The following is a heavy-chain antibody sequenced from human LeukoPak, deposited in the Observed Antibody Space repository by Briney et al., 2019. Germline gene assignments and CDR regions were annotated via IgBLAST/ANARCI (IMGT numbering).Heavy chain of an antibody. CDR3: ARGWGLKGFDY. D-gene: IGHD3-16*01. CDR2: INPSGTT. J-gene: IGHJ4*02. Sequence: EWIGEINPSGTTNYNPSLKSRVTISVDTSKNQFSLKLSSVTAADTAVYYCARGWGLKGFDYWGQGTLVTVSS. V-gene: IGHV4-34*01.